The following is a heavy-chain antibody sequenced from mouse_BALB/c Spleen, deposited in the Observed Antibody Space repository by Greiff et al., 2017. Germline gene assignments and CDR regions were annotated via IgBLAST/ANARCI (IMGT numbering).Heavy chain of an antibody. J-gene: IGHJ4*01. D-gene: IGHD2-1*01. CDR3: ARGFYGNYAMDY. Sequence: DVMLVESGGGLVKPGGSLKLSCAASGFTFSSYAMSWVRQTPEKRLEWVASISSGGSTYYPDSVKGRFTISRDNARNILYLQMSSLRSEDTAMYYCARGFYGNYAMDYWGQGTSVTVSS. V-gene: IGHV5-6-5*01. CDR2: ISSGGST. CDR1: GFTFSSYA.